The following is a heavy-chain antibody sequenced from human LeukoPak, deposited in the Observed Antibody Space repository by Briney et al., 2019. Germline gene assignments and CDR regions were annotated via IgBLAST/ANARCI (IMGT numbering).Heavy chain of an antibody. J-gene: IGHJ4*02. CDR3: ARDYYDSSGYYSKTHYFDY. CDR2: ISPGGGTT. D-gene: IGHD3-22*01. V-gene: IGHV3-23*01. CDR1: GFAFGSEA. Sequence: GGSLRLSCAVSGFAFGSEAMSWVRQSPARGLEWVASISPGGGTTYYADYVKGRFTISRDNAKNSLYLQMNSLRAEDTAVYYCARDYYDSSGYYSKTHYFDYWGQGTLVTVSS.